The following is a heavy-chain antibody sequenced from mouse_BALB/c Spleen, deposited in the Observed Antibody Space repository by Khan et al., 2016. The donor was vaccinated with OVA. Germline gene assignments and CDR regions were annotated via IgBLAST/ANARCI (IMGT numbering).Heavy chain of an antibody. D-gene: IGHD1-2*01. J-gene: IGHJ4*01. V-gene: IGHV1-4*01. Sequence: QVQLQQSGAELARPGASVKMSCEASGYTFISNTMHWVKQRPGQGLEWIGYINPISGYTNYNQTFKDKATLTADKSSNTAYMQLSSLTSEDSAVSYCARRTTAYAMDYWGQGTSVTVSS. CDR3: ARRTTAYAMDY. CDR1: GYTFISNT. CDR2: INPISGYT.